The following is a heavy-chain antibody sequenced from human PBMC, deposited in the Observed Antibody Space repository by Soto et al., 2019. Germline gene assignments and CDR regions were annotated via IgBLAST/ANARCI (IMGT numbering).Heavy chain of an antibody. D-gene: IGHD3-10*01. V-gene: IGHV1-2*04. CDR1: GYTFTGYY. CDR3: ARGFGEDNYYGMDV. Sequence: GASVKVSCKASGYTFTGYYMHWVRQAPGQGLEWMGWINPNSGGTNYAQKFQGWVTMTRDTSISTAYMELSRLRSDDTAVYYCARGFGEDNYYGMDVWGQGTTVTVSS. J-gene: IGHJ6*02. CDR2: INPNSGGT.